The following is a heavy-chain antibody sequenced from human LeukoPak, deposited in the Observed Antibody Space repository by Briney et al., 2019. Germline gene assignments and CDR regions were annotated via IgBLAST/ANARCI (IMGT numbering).Heavy chain of an antibody. Sequence: SETLSLTCTVSGGSISSYYWSWIRQPPGKGLEWIGYIYYSGSTNYNPSLKSRVTISVDTSKNQFSLKLSSVTAADTAVYYCAREVYDFWSGDHIGNFDYWGQGTLVTVSS. V-gene: IGHV4-59*01. J-gene: IGHJ4*02. CDR2: IYYSGST. CDR3: AREVYDFWSGDHIGNFDY. D-gene: IGHD3-3*01. CDR1: GGSISSYY.